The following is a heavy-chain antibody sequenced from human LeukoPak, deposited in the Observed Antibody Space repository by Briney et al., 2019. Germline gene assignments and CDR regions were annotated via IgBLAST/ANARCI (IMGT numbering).Heavy chain of an antibody. CDR2: INPSGGST. V-gene: IGHV1-46*01. D-gene: IGHD3-22*01. Sequence: GASVKVSCKASGYTFTSYYMHWVRQAPGQGLEWMGIINPSGGSTSYAQKFQGRVTITADESTSTAYMELSSLRSEDTAVYYCARVLYYYDSSGYFDVQYYFDYWGQGTLVTVSS. J-gene: IGHJ4*02. CDR1: GYTFTSYY. CDR3: ARVLYYYDSSGYFDVQYYFDY.